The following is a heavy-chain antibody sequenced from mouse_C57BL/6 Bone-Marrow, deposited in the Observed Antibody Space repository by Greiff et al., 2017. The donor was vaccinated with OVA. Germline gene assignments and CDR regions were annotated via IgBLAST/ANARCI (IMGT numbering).Heavy chain of an antibody. Sequence: VHLVESGPGLVQPSQSLSITCTVSGFSLTSYGVHWVRQSPGKGLEWLGVICRGGSTDYNAAFMSRLSITKDNSKSQVFFKMNSLQAADTAIYYCAKFLAGYFDVWGTGTTVTVSS. CDR1: GFSLTSYG. V-gene: IGHV2-5*01. J-gene: IGHJ1*03. CDR2: ICRGGST. CDR3: AKFLAGYFDV.